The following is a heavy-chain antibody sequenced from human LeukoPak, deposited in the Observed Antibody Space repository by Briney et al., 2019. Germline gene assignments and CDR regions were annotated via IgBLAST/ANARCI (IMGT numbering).Heavy chain of an antibody. CDR1: GGSISSGGYS. J-gene: IGHJ4*02. CDR3: AGGGKNWNDVGSLDY. V-gene: IGHV4-30-2*01. Sequence: SQTLSLTCAVSGGSISSGGYSWSWIRQPPGKGLEWIGYIYHSGSTYYNPSLKSRVTISVDTSKNQFSLKLSSVTAADTAVYYCAGGGKNWNDVGSLDYWGQGTLVTVSS. D-gene: IGHD1-1*01. CDR2: IYHSGST.